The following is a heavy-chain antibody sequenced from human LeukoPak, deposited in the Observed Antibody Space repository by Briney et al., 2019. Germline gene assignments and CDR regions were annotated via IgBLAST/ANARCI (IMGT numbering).Heavy chain of an antibody. CDR3: ARTGYSSSSGGFDY. D-gene: IGHD6-6*01. V-gene: IGHV3-66*01. Sequence: GSLILSCAASGFTVSSNYMSWVRPAPGKGLEWVSVIYSGGSTYYADSVKGRFTISRDNSKNTLYLQMNSLRAEDTAVYYCARTGYSSSSGGFDYWGQGTLVTVSS. CDR1: GFTVSSNY. CDR2: IYSGGST. J-gene: IGHJ4*02.